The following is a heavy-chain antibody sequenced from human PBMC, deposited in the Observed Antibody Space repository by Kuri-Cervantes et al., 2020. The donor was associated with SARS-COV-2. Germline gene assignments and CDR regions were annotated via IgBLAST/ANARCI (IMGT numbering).Heavy chain of an antibody. V-gene: IGHV4-34*03. J-gene: IGHJ4*02. CDR1: GGYFSGYY. CDR3: TGHFTDSPLCFGECKPTYYFDY. CDR2: IHHCGST. Sequence: SQTLALTCAVYGGYFSGYYWGWIRQPPGKGLEWIGSIHHCGSTYYNPSLNSRITISVDTYKNQFSLQLSSVTAADTAVYYWTGHFTDSPLCFGECKPTYYFDYWGQGTLVTVSS. D-gene: IGHD3-10*01.